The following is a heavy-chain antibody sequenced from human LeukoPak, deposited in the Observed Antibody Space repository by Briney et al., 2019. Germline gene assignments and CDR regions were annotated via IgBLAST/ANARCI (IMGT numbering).Heavy chain of an antibody. CDR3: ARDTVTTSFYFDY. CDR2: ISFDGRTQ. CDR1: GFTFSAYA. J-gene: IGHJ4*02. Sequence: GGSLRLSCAASGFTFSAYAMHWVRQAPGKGLEWVAFISFDGRTQDYADSVKGRFTISTDSYRDTLYLQMNSLRAEDTAVYYCARDTVTTSFYFDYWGQGTLVSVSS. V-gene: IGHV3-30*04. D-gene: IGHD4-17*01.